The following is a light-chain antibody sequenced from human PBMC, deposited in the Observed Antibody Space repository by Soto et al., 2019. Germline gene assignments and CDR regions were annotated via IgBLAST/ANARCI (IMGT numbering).Light chain of an antibody. Sequence: QSVLTQPASVSGSPGQSLTISCTGTCSNVGPYHYVSWYQQHPGKSPKVIIHEDSKRPSGVSHRFSGSKIGNTASLTISGLQAEDEADYYCCSYVHSTGWVFGGGTKLTVL. CDR2: EDS. CDR1: CSNVGPYHY. V-gene: IGLV2-23*01. J-gene: IGLJ3*02. CDR3: CSYVHSTGWV.